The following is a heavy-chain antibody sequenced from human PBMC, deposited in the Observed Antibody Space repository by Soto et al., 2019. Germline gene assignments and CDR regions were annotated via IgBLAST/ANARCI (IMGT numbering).Heavy chain of an antibody. Sequence: QVTLKESGPVLVKPTETLTLTCTVSGFSLSNSTMGVSWIRQPPGKALEWLANIFSTDEKFYSTSLQSRLTISKDTSKSQVVLTMTNMDPVDTATYYCARNLGGGGYEDYRMDVWGQGTTVTVSS. CDR3: ARNLGGGGYEDYRMDV. CDR1: GFSLSNSTMG. CDR2: IFSTDEK. J-gene: IGHJ6*02. V-gene: IGHV2-26*01. D-gene: IGHD5-12*01.